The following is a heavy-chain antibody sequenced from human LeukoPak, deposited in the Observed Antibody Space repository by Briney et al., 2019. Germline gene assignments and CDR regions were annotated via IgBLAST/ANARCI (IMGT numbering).Heavy chain of an antibody. CDR3: ARSPRYSGYDYGSDY. V-gene: IGHV4-34*01. CDR1: GGSFSAYY. D-gene: IGHD5-12*01. J-gene: IGHJ4*02. CDR2: INHSGRT. Sequence: PSETLSLTCAVYGGSFSAYYWSWIRQPPGKGLEWIGEINHSGRTNYNASLKSRVTISVDTSKNQFSLKMSYVTAADTAVYYCARSPRYSGYDYGSDYWGRGILVTVFS.